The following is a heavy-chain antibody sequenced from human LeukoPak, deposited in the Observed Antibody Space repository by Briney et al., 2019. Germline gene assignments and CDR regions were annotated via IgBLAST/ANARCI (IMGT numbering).Heavy chain of an antibody. V-gene: IGHV3-21*01. CDR3: ARGIPLYHGYYYYMDV. Sequence: GGSLRLSCAASGFTFSSYSMNWVRQAPGKGLEWVSSISSSRSYIYYADSVKGRFTISRDNAKNSLYLQMNSLRAEDTAVYYCARGIPLYHGYYYYMDVWGKGTTVTVSS. CDR2: ISSSRSYI. J-gene: IGHJ6*03. CDR1: GFTFSSYS. D-gene: IGHD2-21*01.